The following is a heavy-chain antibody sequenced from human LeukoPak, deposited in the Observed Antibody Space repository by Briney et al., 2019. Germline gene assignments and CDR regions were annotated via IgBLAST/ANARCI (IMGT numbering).Heavy chain of an antibody. D-gene: IGHD6-19*01. CDR3: ARDPSNTSGWKTWFDP. CDR2: ISAYNGDT. V-gene: IGHV1-18*01. Sequence: ASVKVSCKASGYTFTSYDINWVRQATGQGLEWMGRISAYNGDTNFAQQFQGRVTLTTDRTTSTAYLELRSLRSDDTAVYYCARDPSNTSGWKTWFDPWGQGTLVTVSS. CDR1: GYTFTSYD. J-gene: IGHJ5*02.